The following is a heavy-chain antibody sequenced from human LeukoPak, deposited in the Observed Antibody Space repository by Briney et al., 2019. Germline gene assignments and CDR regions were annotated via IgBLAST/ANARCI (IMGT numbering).Heavy chain of an antibody. J-gene: IGHJ6*03. V-gene: IGHV4-38-2*01. CDR2: IHTSGST. D-gene: IGHD6-19*01. CDR1: GYSISSGYY. Sequence: PSETLSLTCGVSGYSISSGYYWGWIRRPPGKGLEWIGSIHTSGSTNYNPSLKSRVSISVDTSKSQLSLKLTSVTAADTAVYYCATTDRVAVTGTNYYYYYMDVWGKGTTVTVSS. CDR3: ATTDRVAVTGTNYYYYYMDV.